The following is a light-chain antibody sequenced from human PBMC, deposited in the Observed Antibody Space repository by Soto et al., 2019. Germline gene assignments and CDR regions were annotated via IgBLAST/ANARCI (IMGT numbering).Light chain of an antibody. Sequence: SYELTQPPSMSVSPGQTASITCSGYNLQNKYTSWYQQRPGQSPILVIYQDSKRPSGIPERFSGSNSGNTATLTISGTQAVDEADYYCQVWDSFTLVFGGGTKVTVL. CDR3: QVWDSFTLV. J-gene: IGLJ3*02. CDR1: NLQNKY. V-gene: IGLV3-1*01. CDR2: QDS.